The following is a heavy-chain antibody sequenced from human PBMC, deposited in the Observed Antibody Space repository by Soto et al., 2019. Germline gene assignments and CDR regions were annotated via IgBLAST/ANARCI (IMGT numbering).Heavy chain of an antibody. D-gene: IGHD3-10*01. J-gene: IGHJ4*02. CDR3: AREVTRGAFDY. Sequence: SVNVSSKASGGTFSSYAISWVRQAPGQGLEWMGGIIPIFGTANYAQKFQGRVTITADESTSTAYMELSSLRSEETAVYYCAREVTRGAFDYWAQGTLVHLSS. CDR2: IIPIFGTA. V-gene: IGHV1-69*13. CDR1: GGTFSSYA.